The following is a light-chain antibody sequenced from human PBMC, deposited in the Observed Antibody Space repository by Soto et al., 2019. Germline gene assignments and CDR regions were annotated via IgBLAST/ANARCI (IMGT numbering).Light chain of an antibody. CDR1: SSDIGSYNF. Sequence: QSALTQPPSASGSPGQSVTISCTGTSSDIGSYNFVSWYQQHPGKAPKVMLYEVRQRPSGVPDRFSGSKSGNTASLTVSGLQADDEADDYCTSYAGGNILVFGGGTKLTVL. J-gene: IGLJ2*01. V-gene: IGLV2-8*01. CDR2: EVR. CDR3: TSYAGGNILV.